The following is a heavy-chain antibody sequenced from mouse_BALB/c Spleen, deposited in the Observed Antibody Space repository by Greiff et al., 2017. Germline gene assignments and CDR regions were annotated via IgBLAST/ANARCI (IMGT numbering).Heavy chain of an antibody. CDR2: IDPANGNT. CDR3: ARSYGNYGGLFAY. J-gene: IGHJ3*01. CDR1: GFNIKDTY. V-gene: IGHV14-3*02. Sequence: VQLQQSGAELVKPGASVKLSCTASGFNIKDTYMHWVKQRPEQGLEWIGRIDPANGNTKYDPKFQGKATITADTSSNTAYLQLSSLASEDTAVYYCARSYGNYGGLFAYWGQGTLVTVSA. D-gene: IGHD2-1*01.